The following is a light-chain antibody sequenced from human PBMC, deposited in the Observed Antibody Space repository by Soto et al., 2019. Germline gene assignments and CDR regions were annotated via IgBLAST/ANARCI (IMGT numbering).Light chain of an antibody. CDR2: KVS. V-gene: IGKV2-30*01. Sequence: DVVMTQSPLSLPVTLGQPASISCRSSQSLVYSDGNTYLNWFQQRPGQSPRRLIYKVSNRDSGVPDRFSGSGSGTEFTLTISSLQSEDFAVYYCQQYHNWPITFGQGTRLEIK. CDR3: QQYHNWPIT. CDR1: QSLVYSDGNTY. J-gene: IGKJ5*01.